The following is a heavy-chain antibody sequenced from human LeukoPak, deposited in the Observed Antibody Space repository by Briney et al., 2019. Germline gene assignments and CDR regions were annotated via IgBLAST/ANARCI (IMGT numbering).Heavy chain of an antibody. CDR1: GFTFSNAW. J-gene: IGHJ4*02. V-gene: IGHV3-15*01. CDR3: TTPVGWFDSSGYYYSFDY. D-gene: IGHD3-22*01. CDR2: IKSKTDGGTT. Sequence: GGSLRLSCAASGFTFSNAWMSWVRQAPGKGLEWVGRIKSKTDGGTTDYAAPVKGRFTISRDDSKNTLYLQMNSLKIEDTAVYYCTTPVGWFDSSGYYYSFDYWGQGTLVTVSS.